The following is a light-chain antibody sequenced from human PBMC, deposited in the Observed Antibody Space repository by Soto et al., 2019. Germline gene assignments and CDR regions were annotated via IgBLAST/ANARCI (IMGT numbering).Light chain of an antibody. CDR3: QQYGTSPRT. CDR1: ESVSSNY. CDR2: GAS. Sequence: EMVLTQSPATLSLSPGESATLSCRATESVSSNYLAWYQQKPGQAPRVLIYGASIRATGIPDRFSGSGSETDFTLTISRLEPEDFAVYYCQQYGTSPRTFGQGTKVDIK. V-gene: IGKV3-20*01. J-gene: IGKJ1*01.